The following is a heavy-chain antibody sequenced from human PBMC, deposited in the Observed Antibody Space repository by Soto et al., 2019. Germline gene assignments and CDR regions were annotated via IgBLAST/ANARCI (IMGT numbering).Heavy chain of an antibody. CDR3: ARDRSSGFDY. CDR1: GFTFSSYG. D-gene: IGHD6-19*01. Sequence: QVQLVESGGGVVQPGRSLRLSCAASGFTFSSYGMHWVRQAPGKGLEWVAVIWYDGSNKYYADSVKGRFTISRDNSKNTLYLQINSLRAEDTAVYYCARDRSSGFDYWGQGTLVTVSS. J-gene: IGHJ4*02. V-gene: IGHV3-33*01. CDR2: IWYDGSNK.